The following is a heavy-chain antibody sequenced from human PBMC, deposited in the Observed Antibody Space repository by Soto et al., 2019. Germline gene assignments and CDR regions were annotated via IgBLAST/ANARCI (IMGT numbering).Heavy chain of an antibody. J-gene: IGHJ5*02. CDR1: GGSISSYY. CDR3: ARGGPGYSGSWYYMEAYTYWFDP. Sequence: PSETLSLTCTVSGGSISSYYWSWIRQPPGKGLEWIGYIYYSGSTNYNPSLKSRVTISVDTSKNQFSLKLSSVTAADTAVYYCARGGPGYSGSWYYMEAYTYWFDPWGQGTLVTVSS. CDR2: IYYSGST. D-gene: IGHD6-13*01. V-gene: IGHV4-59*01.